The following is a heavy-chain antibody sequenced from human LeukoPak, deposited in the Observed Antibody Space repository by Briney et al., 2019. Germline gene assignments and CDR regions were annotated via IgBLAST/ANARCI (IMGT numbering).Heavy chain of an antibody. V-gene: IGHV4-39*07. CDR1: GGSINTPTYS. Sequence: SETLSLTCTVPGGSINTPTYSWGWIRQTPGKGLEWIGNIFYSGGTYYSPSLPSRVTISVDTSKNQFSLKLSSVTAADTAVYYCARVSGWNPLQAAHRDYWGQGTLVSVSS. D-gene: IGHD6-19*01. CDR2: IFYSGGT. J-gene: IGHJ4*02. CDR3: ARVSGWNPLQAAHRDY.